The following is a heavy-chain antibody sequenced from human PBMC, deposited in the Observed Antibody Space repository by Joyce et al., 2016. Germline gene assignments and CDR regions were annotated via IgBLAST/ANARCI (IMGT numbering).Heavy chain of an antibody. CDR3: ARGTTVTRMGNWFDP. CDR2: ISSDGSNK. V-gene: IGHV3-30-3*01. D-gene: IGHD4-17*01. Sequence: QVQLVESGGGVGQPGRSLTLSCAASGFSFSQFSMVLIRQAPGKGLEWAAVISSDGSNKYYADSAKGRFIISRDNSKNTLNLQMTGLRSDDTGVYYCARGTTVTRMGNWFDPWGQGTLVTVSS. J-gene: IGHJ5*02. CDR1: GFSFSQFS.